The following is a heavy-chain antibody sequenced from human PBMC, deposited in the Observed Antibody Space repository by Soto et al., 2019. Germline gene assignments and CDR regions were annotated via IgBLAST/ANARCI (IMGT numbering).Heavy chain of an antibody. V-gene: IGHV4-39*02. J-gene: IGHJ6*02. CDR1: GGSVSSSSYY. CDR3: AREDDGGDSLDV. D-gene: IGHD2-21*02. Sequence: SETLSLTCTVSGGSVSSSSYYWGWVRQPPGKGLEWIGSVYYSGSTYYNPSLESRVTISVDTSKNQFSLHLISLTAADTAVYFCAREDDGGDSLDVWGQGTTVTVSS. CDR2: VYYSGST.